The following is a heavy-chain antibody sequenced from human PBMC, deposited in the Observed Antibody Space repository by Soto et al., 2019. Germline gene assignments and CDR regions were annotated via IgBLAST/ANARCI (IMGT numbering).Heavy chain of an antibody. V-gene: IGHV4-59*01. D-gene: IGHD3-22*01. Sequence: SETLSLTCTVSGVSISSYYWSRIRQPPGKGPEWIGYVYHSGSTNYNPSLKSRVTISLDTSKNQFSLNLKSLTAADTAVYYCARTYDGSGPNSGGYGFDIWGQGTMVTVSS. CDR3: ARTYDGSGPNSGGYGFDI. CDR2: VYHSGST. CDR1: GVSISSYY. J-gene: IGHJ3*02.